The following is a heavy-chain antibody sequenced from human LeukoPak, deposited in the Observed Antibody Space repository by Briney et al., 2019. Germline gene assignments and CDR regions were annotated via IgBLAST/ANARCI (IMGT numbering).Heavy chain of an antibody. CDR3: AGSYDYGDKRLDY. CDR1: GFTFNSYS. D-gene: IGHD4-17*01. J-gene: IGHJ4*02. CDR2: ISSSSSYI. V-gene: IGHV3-21*01. Sequence: GGSLRLSCEAAGFTFNSYSMNWVRLAPGKGLEWVSSISSSSSYIYYADSVKGRFTISRDSAKNSLYLQMNSLRAEDTAVYYCAGSYDYGDKRLDYWGQGTLVTVSS.